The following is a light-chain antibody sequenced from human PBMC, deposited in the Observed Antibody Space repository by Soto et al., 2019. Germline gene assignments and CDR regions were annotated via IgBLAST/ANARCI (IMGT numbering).Light chain of an antibody. J-gene: IGKJ4*01. Sequence: DIQMTQSPSSLSASVGDRVTITCRASQSISSYLNWYQQKPGKAPKLLIYAASSLQSGVPSRFSGSGSGTEFTLTISSLQPEDFANYYCQQSYSTPQTFGGGTKVEIK. CDR3: QQSYSTPQT. V-gene: IGKV1-39*01. CDR2: AAS. CDR1: QSISSY.